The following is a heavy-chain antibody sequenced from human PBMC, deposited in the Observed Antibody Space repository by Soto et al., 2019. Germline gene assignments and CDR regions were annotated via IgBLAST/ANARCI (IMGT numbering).Heavy chain of an antibody. CDR1: GGSISSGGYY. CDR2: IYYSGST. CDR3: ARHGGYSGYGVDYYYYGMDA. D-gene: IGHD5-12*01. J-gene: IGHJ6*02. V-gene: IGHV4-31*03. Sequence: SETLSLTCTVSGGSISSGGYYWSWIRQHPGKGLEWIGYIYYSGSTYYNPSLKSRVTISVDTSKNQFSLKLSSVTAADTAVYYCARHGGYSGYGVDYYYYGMDAWGQGTTVTV.